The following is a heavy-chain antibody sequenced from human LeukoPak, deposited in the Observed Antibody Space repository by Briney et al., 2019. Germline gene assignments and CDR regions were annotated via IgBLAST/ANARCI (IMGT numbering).Heavy chain of an antibody. CDR1: GGTFSSYA. J-gene: IGHJ6*02. CDR3: ARVRSSSWPDYYYYGMDV. V-gene: IGHV1-69*13. D-gene: IGHD6-13*01. Sequence: ASVKVSCKASGGTFSSYAISWVRQAPGQGLEWMGGIIPIFGTANYAQKFQGRVTITADESTSTAYMELSSLRSEDTAVYYCARVRSSSWPDYYYYGMDVWGQGTTVTVSS. CDR2: IIPIFGTA.